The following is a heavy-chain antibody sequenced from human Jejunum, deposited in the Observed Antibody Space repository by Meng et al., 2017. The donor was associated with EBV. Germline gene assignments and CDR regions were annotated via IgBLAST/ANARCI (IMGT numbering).Heavy chain of an antibody. V-gene: IGHV4-4*02. Sequence: QVARPVRGKPSGILSVTCGFSGDSIDSRNWWSWVRQSPEGGLEWIGEIYYGGSTNYNPSLKSRVTILVDRSENHFSLHLSSVTAADTAVYYGVRGGDYCLVYWGQGTLVTVSS. CDR2: IYYGGST. J-gene: IGHJ4*02. D-gene: IGHD2-21*02. CDR1: GDSIDSRNW. CDR3: VRGGDYCLVY.